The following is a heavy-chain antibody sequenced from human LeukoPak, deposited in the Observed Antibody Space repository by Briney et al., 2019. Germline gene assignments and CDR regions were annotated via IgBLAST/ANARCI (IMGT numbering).Heavy chain of an antibody. CDR2: IYYSGST. D-gene: IGHD6-6*01. V-gene: IGHV4-31*03. CDR3: ARGAQYRYYYYMDV. J-gene: IGHJ6*03. CDR1: GGSISSGGYY. Sequence: SETLSLTCTVSGGSISSGGYYWSWIRQHPGKGLEWIGYIYYSGSTYYNPSLKSRVTISVDTSKNQFSLKLSSVTAANTAVYYCARGAQYRYYYYMDVWGKGTTVTVSS.